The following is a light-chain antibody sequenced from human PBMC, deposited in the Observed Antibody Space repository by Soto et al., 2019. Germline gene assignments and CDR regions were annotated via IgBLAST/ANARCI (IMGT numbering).Light chain of an antibody. CDR3: SSYTSSSTPYV. V-gene: IGLV2-14*01. CDR2: DVS. J-gene: IGLJ1*01. CDR1: SSDVGGYNY. Sequence: HSVLTKPAYVSVAAGEWSTISCNGTSSDVGGYNYVSWYQQHPGKAPKLMIYDVSNRPSGVSNRFSGSKSGNTASLTVSGLQAEDEADYYCSSYTSSSTPYVFGTGTKVTVL.